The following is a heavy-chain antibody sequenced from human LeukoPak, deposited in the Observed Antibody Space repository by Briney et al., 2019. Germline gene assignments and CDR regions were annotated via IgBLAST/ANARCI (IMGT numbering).Heavy chain of an antibody. V-gene: IGHV4-59*08. CDR2: IYYSRTT. Sequence: PSETLSLTCTVSGGSISGHYWSWVRQPPGKGLEWIGYIYYSRTTYYNPSLKSRLTISVDTSKNQFSLKLSSVTAADTAVYYCARRRTGYFDYWGQGTLVTVSS. CDR1: GGSISGHY. CDR3: ARRRTGYFDY. D-gene: IGHD3-10*01. J-gene: IGHJ4*02.